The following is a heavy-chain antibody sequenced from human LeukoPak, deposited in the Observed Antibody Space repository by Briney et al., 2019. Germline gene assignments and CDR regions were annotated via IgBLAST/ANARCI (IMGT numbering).Heavy chain of an antibody. CDR1: GFTFSTYA. CDR2: ISNDGSKT. V-gene: IGHV3-30*04. Sequence: GGSLRLSCAASGFTFSTYAMNWVRRAPGKGLEWVTIISNDGSKTYYADSVRGRFTIFRDNSKNTLYLQMNSLRPEDTAVYFCAGARGYSYGLGNSFEYWGQGNLVTVSS. CDR3: AGARGYSYGLGNSFEY. D-gene: IGHD5-18*01. J-gene: IGHJ4*02.